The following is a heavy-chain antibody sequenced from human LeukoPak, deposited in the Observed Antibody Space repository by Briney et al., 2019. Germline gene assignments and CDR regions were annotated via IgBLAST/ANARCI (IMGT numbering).Heavy chain of an antibody. CDR1: GFTFSDYY. CDR2: ITSSGSTI. V-gene: IGHV3-11*01. D-gene: IGHD1-26*01. CDR3: ARDVSSVGALDY. Sequence: PGGSLRLSCAASGFTFSDYYMSWIRQAPGKGLEWVSYITSSGSTIYHADSVEGRFTISRDNAKNSLYLQMDSLRAEDTAVYYCARDVSSVGALDYWGQGTLVTVSS. J-gene: IGHJ4*02.